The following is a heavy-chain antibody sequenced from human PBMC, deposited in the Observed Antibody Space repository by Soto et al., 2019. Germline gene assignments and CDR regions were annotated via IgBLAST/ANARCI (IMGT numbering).Heavy chain of an antibody. CDR2: TYYRSKWYN. Sequence: PSQTLSLTCAISGDSVSSNSAAWNWIRQSPSRGLEWLGRTYYRSKWYNDYAVSVKSRITINPDTSKNQFSLQLNSVTPEDTAVDYCARDTTDYIWGSYRNKAIDYWGQGTLVTVSS. CDR3: ARDTTDYIWGSYRNKAIDY. D-gene: IGHD3-16*02. CDR1: GDSVSSNSAA. V-gene: IGHV6-1*01. J-gene: IGHJ4*02.